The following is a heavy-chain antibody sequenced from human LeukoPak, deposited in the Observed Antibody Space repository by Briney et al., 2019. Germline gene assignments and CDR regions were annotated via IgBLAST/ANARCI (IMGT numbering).Heavy chain of an antibody. V-gene: IGHV3-23*01. CDR3: AKGRVSYYYGMDV. CDR1: GFTFSSDA. Sequence: PGGSLRLSCAASGFTFSSDAMNWVRQAPGKGLEWGSGVSGSGGSTSYADSVKGRFTISRDNSKNTLYLQMNSLRAEDTAVYYCAKGRVSYYYGMDVWGQGTTVTVSS. D-gene: IGHD3-10*01. J-gene: IGHJ6*02. CDR2: VSGSGGST.